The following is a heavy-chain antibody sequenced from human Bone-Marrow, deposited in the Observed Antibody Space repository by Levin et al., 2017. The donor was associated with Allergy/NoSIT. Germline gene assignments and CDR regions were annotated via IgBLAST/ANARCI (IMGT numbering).Heavy chain of an antibody. Sequence: SCAASGFTVSRNYMSWVRQAPGKGLEWVSLIYSGGDTQYADSVKGRFTISRDNSKNTLYLQMNSLRVDDTAVYYCVRDGARQGAGEIYFDHWAQGTLVTVSS. CDR1: GFTVSRNY. D-gene: IGHD4-17*01. V-gene: IGHV3-66*01. J-gene: IGHJ4*01. CDR3: VRDGARQGAGEIYFDH. CDR2: IYSGGDT.